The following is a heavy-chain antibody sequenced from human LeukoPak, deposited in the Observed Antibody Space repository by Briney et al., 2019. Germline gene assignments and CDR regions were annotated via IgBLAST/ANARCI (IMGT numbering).Heavy chain of an antibody. CDR3: AKGGGYEAQYYYYYLDV. J-gene: IGHJ6*03. Sequence: GGSLRLSCVASGFTFSRNWMSWVRQAQGKGLEWVASIKEDGSEKYYVDSVKGRFSLSRDNSKNTLYLQMKSLRAEDTAVYYCAKGGGYEAQYYYYYLDVWGKGTTVTISS. D-gene: IGHD5-12*01. V-gene: IGHV3-7*01. CDR1: GFTFSRNW. CDR2: IKEDGSEK.